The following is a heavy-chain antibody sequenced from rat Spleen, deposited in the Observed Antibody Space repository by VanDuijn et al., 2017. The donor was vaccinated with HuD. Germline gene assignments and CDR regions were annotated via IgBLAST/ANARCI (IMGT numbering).Heavy chain of an antibody. CDR2: ITNSGGST. Sequence: EVQLVESGGGLVQPGRSLKLSCAASGFTFSNYGMAWVRQAPTKGLEWVASITNSGGSTYYRDSVKGRFTISRDNAKSTLYLQMDSLRSEDTATYYCTTLMDAWGQGASVTVSS. CDR3: TTLMDA. V-gene: IGHV5-27*01. J-gene: IGHJ4*01. CDR1: GFTFSNYG.